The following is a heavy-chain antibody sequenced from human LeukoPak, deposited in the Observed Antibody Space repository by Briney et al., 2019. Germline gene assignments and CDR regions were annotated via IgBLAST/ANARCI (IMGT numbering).Heavy chain of an antibody. Sequence: QPGGSLRLSCAASGFTLSSYAMSWVRQAPEKGLEWVSAISGSGGSTYYADSVKGRFTISRDNSKNTLYLQMNSLRAEDTAVYYCAKDPIYDFWSGYYYDSSGSTDYWGQGTLVTVSS. CDR1: GFTLSSYA. V-gene: IGHV3-23*01. CDR2: ISGSGGST. D-gene: IGHD3-3*01. J-gene: IGHJ4*02. CDR3: AKDPIYDFWSGYYYDSSGSTDY.